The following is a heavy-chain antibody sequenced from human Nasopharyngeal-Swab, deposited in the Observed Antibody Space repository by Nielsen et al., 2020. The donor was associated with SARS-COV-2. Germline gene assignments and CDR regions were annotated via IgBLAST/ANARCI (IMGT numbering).Heavy chain of an antibody. CDR1: GFTFSTYA. CDR3: ARDRAHLWFGAYYYYGMDV. Sequence: GESLKISCAASGFTFSTYALHWVRQAPGKGLEWVAVISYDGSNTYYADSVKGRFTISRDSSKNTLSLQMNSLRPEDTAVYYCARDRAHLWFGAYYYYGMDVWGQGTTVTVSS. J-gene: IGHJ6*02. D-gene: IGHD3-10*01. CDR2: ISYDGSNT. V-gene: IGHV3-30-3*01.